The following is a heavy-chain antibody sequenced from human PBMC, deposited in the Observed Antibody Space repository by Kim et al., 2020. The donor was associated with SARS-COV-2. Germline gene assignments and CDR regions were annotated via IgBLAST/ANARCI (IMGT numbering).Heavy chain of an antibody. CDR2: IYSGGST. V-gene: IGHV3-53*01. D-gene: IGHD3-22*01. CDR1: GFTVSSNY. CDR3: AREYDSSGYDAFDI. J-gene: IGHJ3*02. Sequence: GGSLRLSCAASGFTVSSNYMSWVRQAPGKGLEWVSVIYSGGSTYYADSVKGRFTISRDNSKNTLYLQMNSLRAEDTAVYYCAREYDSSGYDAFDIWGQGTMVTVSS.